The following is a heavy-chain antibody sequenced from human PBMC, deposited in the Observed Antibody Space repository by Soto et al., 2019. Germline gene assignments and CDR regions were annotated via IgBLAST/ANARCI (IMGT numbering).Heavy chain of an antibody. Sequence: EVHLVESGGGLVQPGGSLRLSCAASGFTFSNYAMHWVRQAPGEGLEYVSAISENGGSTFYANSVKGRFTISRDNSKNTLFLQMASLRAEDMAVYYCARDRCINAVCYAPSDYWGQGTLVTVSS. D-gene: IGHD2-8*01. CDR1: GFTFSNYA. V-gene: IGHV3-64*01. CDR3: ARDRCINAVCYAPSDY. J-gene: IGHJ4*02. CDR2: ISENGGST.